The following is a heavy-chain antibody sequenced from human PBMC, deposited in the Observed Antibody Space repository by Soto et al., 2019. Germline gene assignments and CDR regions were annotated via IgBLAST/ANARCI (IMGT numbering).Heavy chain of an antibody. V-gene: IGHV3-23*01. J-gene: IGHJ4*02. Sequence: PSETLSLTCSVSGDSISNNKWWSWVRQAPGKGLEWVSVISGSGGDTHYADSVKGRFSISRDNSKNTLYLQMNSLRAEDTAVYYCAKAISDYYAPFDFWGQGTLVTVSS. CDR3: AKAISDYYAPFDF. D-gene: IGHD3-22*01. CDR2: ISGSGGDT. CDR1: GDSISNNK.